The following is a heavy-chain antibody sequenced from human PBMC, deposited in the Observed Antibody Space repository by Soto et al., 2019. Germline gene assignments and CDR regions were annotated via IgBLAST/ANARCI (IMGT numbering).Heavy chain of an antibody. Sequence: GASVKVSCKASGFTFTRYGISWVRQAPGQGLEWMGWINGYDGNTHYAQKFQGRVTITADESTSTAYMELSSLRSEDTAVYYCAICITMVRGVRRYYYYGMDVWGQGTTVTVSS. D-gene: IGHD3-10*01. J-gene: IGHJ6*02. CDR3: AICITMVRGVRRYYYYGMDV. V-gene: IGHV1-18*01. CDR2: INGYDGNT. CDR1: GFTFTRYG.